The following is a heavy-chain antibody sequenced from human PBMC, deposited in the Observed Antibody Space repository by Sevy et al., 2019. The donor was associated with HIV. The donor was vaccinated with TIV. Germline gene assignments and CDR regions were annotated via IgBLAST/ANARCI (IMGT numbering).Heavy chain of an antibody. Sequence: ASVKVSCKVSGYTLTELSMHWVRQAPGKGLEWMGGFDPEDGETIYAQKFQGRVTMTEDTSTDTAYMELSSLRSEDTAVYSCATSSSSLVGRYYYYGMDVWGQGTTVTVSS. CDR2: FDPEDGET. CDR1: GYTLTELS. CDR3: ATSSSSLVGRYYYYGMDV. V-gene: IGHV1-24*01. D-gene: IGHD6-6*01. J-gene: IGHJ6*02.